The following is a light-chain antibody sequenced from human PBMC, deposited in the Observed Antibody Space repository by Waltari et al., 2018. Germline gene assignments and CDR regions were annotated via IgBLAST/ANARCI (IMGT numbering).Light chain of an antibody. CDR3: SSYTSSSTLEV. J-gene: IGLJ1*01. CDR1: SSEVAGYNY. Sequence: QSALTQPASVSGSPGHSITISCTGTSSEVAGYNYVSRYQQHPGKAPKLMIYEVSNRPSGVSNRFSGSKSGNTASLTISGLQAEDEADYYCSSYTSSSTLEVFGTGTKVTVL. V-gene: IGLV2-14*01. CDR2: EVS.